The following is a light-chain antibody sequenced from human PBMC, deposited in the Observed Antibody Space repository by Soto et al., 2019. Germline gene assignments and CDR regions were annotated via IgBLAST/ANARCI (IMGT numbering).Light chain of an antibody. Sequence: QSVLTQPPSVSGAPGQRVTISCTGNSSNIGAGYDVHWYQQLPETAPKLLIFGNTNRPSGVPDRFSGSRSGTSASLAITGLQAEDDADYYCQSFDISLSNSKVFGGGTKLTDL. CDR2: GNT. CDR1: SSNIGAGYD. V-gene: IGLV1-40*01. CDR3: QSFDISLSNSKV. J-gene: IGLJ2*01.